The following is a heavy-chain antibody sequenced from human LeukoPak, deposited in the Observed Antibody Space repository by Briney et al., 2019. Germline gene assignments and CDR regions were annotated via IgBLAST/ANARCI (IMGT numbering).Heavy chain of an antibody. J-gene: IGHJ4*02. CDR2: INHSGST. CDR1: GGSFSGYY. CDR3: ARGQSYIDY. V-gene: IGHV4-34*01. Sequence: SETLSLTCAVYGGSFSGYYWSWIRQPPGKGLEWIGEINHSGSTNYNPSLKSRATISVDTSKNQFSLKLSSVTAADTAVYYCARGQSYIDYWGQGTLVTVSS.